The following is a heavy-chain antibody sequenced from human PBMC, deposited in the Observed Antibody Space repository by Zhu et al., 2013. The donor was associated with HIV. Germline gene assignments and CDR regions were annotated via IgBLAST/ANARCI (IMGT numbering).Heavy chain of an antibody. CDR2: IIPIFGTA. V-gene: IGHV1-69*06. CDR1: GGTFSSYA. D-gene: IGHD2-2*01. Sequence: QVQLVQSGAEVKKPGSSVKVSCKASGGTFSSYAISWVRQAPGQGLEWMGGIIPIFGTANYAQKFQGRVTITADKSTSTAYMELSSLRSEDTAVYYCARGINCSSTSCYYYYGMDVWGQGTTVTVSS. CDR3: ARGINCSSTSCYYYYGMDV. J-gene: IGHJ6*02.